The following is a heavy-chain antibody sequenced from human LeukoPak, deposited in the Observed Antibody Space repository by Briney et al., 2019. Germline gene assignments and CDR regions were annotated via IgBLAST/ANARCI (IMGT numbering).Heavy chain of an antibody. J-gene: IGHJ6*02. D-gene: IGHD6-19*01. Sequence: SETLSLTCTVSGGSISSYYWSWIRQPAGEGLEWIGRVYTSGSTNYNPSLKSRVTMSVDTSRNLLSLNLSSVTAADTAVYYCARELAVAGRGLDVWGQGTTVTVSS. CDR2: VYTSGST. V-gene: IGHV4-4*07. CDR3: ARELAVAGRGLDV. CDR1: GGSISSYY.